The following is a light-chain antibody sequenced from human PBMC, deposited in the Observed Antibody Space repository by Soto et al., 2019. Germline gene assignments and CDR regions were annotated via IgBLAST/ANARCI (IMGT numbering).Light chain of an antibody. Sequence: QSVLAQPASVSGSPGHSITISCTGTGSDVGSYKYVSWYQQHPGKAPKLIIFEVNNRPSGVSDRFSGSKSGNTASLIISGLQAADEADYYCASYTSIRSLGVFGTGTKVTVL. CDR2: EVN. V-gene: IGLV2-14*03. J-gene: IGLJ1*01. CDR1: GSDVGSYKY. CDR3: ASYTSIRSLGV.